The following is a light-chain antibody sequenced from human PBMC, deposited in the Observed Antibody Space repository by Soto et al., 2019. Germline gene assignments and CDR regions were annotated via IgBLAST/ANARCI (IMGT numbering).Light chain of an antibody. J-gene: IGLJ1*01. CDR1: STDIGAYKF. V-gene: IGLV2-14*03. CDR3: ISCTSFDMYV. CDR2: DVT. Sequence: QSVLTQPASVSASPGQSITISCTGTSTDIGAYKFVSWYQQHPDKAPKLMIYDVTSRPSGVSNRFSGSKSGNTAYLIISGLQAEDKADYYCISCTSFDMYVFGTGTKVTVL.